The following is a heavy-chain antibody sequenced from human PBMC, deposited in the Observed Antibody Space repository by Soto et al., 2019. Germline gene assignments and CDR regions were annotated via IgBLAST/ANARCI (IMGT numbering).Heavy chain of an antibody. J-gene: IGHJ3*02. V-gene: IGHV4-31*03. Sequence: QVRLQESGPGLVKHSQTLSLTCRVSGDSTSRGGYYWSWIRQHPGKGLEWIGYIYWSGNTYFNPSLKSRVSISLGTSSNQFSLNLTSVTAADTAVYYCARGAADYGDAFDIWGQGTTVTVSS. D-gene: IGHD4-17*01. CDR2: IYWSGNT. CDR3: ARGAADYGDAFDI. CDR1: GDSTSRGGYY.